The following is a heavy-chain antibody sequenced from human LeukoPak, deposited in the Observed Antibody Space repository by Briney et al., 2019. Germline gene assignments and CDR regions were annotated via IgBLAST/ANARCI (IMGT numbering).Heavy chain of an antibody. CDR2: INPNSGGT. J-gene: IGHJ4*02. Sequence: GASVKVSCKASGYTFTDYYMHWVRQAPGQGLEWMGWINPNSGGTKSAQKFQGRVTMTRDTSITTAYMELSRMRSDDTAVYYCVREILGATSYWGQGTQVTVSS. D-gene: IGHD1-26*01. CDR1: GYTFTDYY. CDR3: VREILGATSY. V-gene: IGHV1-2*02.